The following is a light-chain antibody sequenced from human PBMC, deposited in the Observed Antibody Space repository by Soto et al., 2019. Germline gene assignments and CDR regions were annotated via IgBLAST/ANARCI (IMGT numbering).Light chain of an antibody. Sequence: EIVLTQSPCTLSLSPGERATLSCRASQTVSTSYVAWYQQKPGQAPRLLIYGASSRATGIPDRFRGSGSGTGYTLTISRLEPEDFAVYYCQQYGFSLIAFGGGTKVEI. CDR3: QQYGFSLIA. CDR1: QTVSTSY. J-gene: IGKJ4*01. CDR2: GAS. V-gene: IGKV3-20*01.